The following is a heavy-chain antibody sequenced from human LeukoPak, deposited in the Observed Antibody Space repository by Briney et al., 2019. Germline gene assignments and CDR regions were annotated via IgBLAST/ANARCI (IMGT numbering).Heavy chain of an antibody. J-gene: IGHJ4*02. CDR1: GFTFSTYE. CDR2: ISSSGSTI. V-gene: IGHV3-48*03. CDR3: ARDRSFWSGYHDY. D-gene: IGHD3-3*01. Sequence: GGSLRLSCAASGFTFSTYEMNWVRQAPGKGLEWVSYISSSGSTIYYADSVKGRFTISRDNAKNSLYLQMNSLRAEDTAVYYCARDRSFWSGYHDYWGQGTLVTVSS.